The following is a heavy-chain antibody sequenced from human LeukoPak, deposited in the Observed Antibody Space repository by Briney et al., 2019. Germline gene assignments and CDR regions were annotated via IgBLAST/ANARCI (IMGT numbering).Heavy chain of an antibody. CDR1: GFTFGDYA. V-gene: IGHV3-49*04. CDR3: TREQTYYDFWNGGRPYYFDY. D-gene: IGHD3-3*01. J-gene: IGHJ4*02. Sequence: PGGSLRLSCTASGFTFGDYAMSWVRQAPGKGLEWVGFIRSKAYGGTTEYAASVKGRFTISRDDSKSIAYLQMNSLKTEDTAVYYCTREQTYYDFWNGGRPYYFDYWGQGTLVTVSS. CDR2: IRSKAYGGTT.